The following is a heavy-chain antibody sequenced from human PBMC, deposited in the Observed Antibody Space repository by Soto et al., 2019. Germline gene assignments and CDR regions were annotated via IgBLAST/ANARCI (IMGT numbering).Heavy chain of an antibody. V-gene: IGHV3-23*01. J-gene: IGHJ4*02. D-gene: IGHD3-9*01. CDR1: GLTFSCYA. Sequence: GGSLRLSCAASGLTFSCYAMRWVRQAPGKGLEWVSAISGSGGSTYYADSVKGRFTISRDYSKNTLYLQMNSLRAEDTAVYYCAKDQDGMYYDILTGPPSLDYWGQGTLVTVSS. CDR3: AKDQDGMYYDILTGPPSLDY. CDR2: ISGSGGST.